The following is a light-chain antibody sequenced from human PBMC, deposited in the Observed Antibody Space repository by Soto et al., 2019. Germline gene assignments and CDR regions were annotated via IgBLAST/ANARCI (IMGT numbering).Light chain of an antibody. CDR2: AAS. CDR3: QQSYRTPNT. CDR1: QTISTF. Sequence: IQMTQSPSSLSASVGDRVTITCRASQTISTFLNWYQQKPGKAPKLLIYAASSLQSGVPSSFSGSGSGTDFTLTISSLEPEDFATYYCQQSYRTPNTFGQGTRLEIK. V-gene: IGKV1-39*01. J-gene: IGKJ5*01.